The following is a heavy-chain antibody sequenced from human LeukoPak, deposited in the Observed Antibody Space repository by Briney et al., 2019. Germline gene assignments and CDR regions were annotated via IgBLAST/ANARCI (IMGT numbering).Heavy chain of an antibody. D-gene: IGHD3-10*01. V-gene: IGHV3-30-3*01. J-gene: IGHJ4*02. CDR1: GFTFSNYP. CDR2: ISYDGNEK. Sequence: GGSLRLSCAASGFTFSNYPMHWVRQAPGKGLEWVAVISYDGNEKHYADPVKGRFTISRDNSKNTLYLQMNSLRAEDTAVYYCANLGSGRVTDYWGQGTLVTVSS. CDR3: ANLGSGRVTDY.